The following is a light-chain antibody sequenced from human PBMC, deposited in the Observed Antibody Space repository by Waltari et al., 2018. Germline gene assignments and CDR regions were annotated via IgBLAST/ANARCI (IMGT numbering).Light chain of an antibody. Sequence: DIHMTQSTISLSASVGDRVTITCRTNQSISNYLNWYQQKRGSSPKLLIYGASTLQGGVPSRFTGSGSGKDFTLTISSLQTEDFATYFCQQSYSNMYTFGQGTK. V-gene: IGKV1-39*01. CDR3: QQSYSNMYT. CDR1: QSISNY. J-gene: IGKJ2*01. CDR2: GAS.